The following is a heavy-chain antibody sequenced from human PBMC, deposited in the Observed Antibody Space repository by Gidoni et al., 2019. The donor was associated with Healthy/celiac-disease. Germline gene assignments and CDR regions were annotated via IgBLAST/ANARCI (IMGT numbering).Heavy chain of an antibody. J-gene: IGHJ4*02. D-gene: IGHD3-9*01. CDR3: ARRLTVTGPPFFDY. CDR2: INHSGST. Sequence: EWIGEINHSGSTNYSPSLKSRVTISVDTSKNQFSLKLSSVTAADTAVYYCARRLTVTGPPFFDYWGQGTLVTVSS. V-gene: IGHV4-34*01.